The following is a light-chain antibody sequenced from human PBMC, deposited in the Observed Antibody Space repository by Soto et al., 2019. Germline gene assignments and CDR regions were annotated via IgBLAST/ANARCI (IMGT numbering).Light chain of an antibody. CDR1: QSVLYSSNNKNY. V-gene: IGKV4-1*01. CDR2: WAS. Sequence: DIVVTQSPDSLAVSLGERATINCKSSQSVLYSSNNKNYLAWYQQKPGQPPKVLIYWASTRESGVPDRFSGSGYGTDFTLTISSLQAEDVAVYYCQQYYSTPLTFGGGTKVEIK. J-gene: IGKJ4*01. CDR3: QQYYSTPLT.